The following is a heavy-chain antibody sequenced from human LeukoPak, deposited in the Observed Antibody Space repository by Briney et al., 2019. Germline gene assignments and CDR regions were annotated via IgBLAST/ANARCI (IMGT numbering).Heavy chain of an antibody. CDR3: SVAGLESGMDV. V-gene: IGHV1-24*01. D-gene: IGHD6-19*01. Sequence: ASVKVSCKVSGYTLTELSMRWVRQAPGKGLEWMGGFDPEDGETIYAQKFQGRVTTTEDTSTDTAYMELSSLRSEDTAVYYCSVAGLESGMDVWGQGTTVTVSS. J-gene: IGHJ6*02. CDR2: FDPEDGET. CDR1: GYTLTELS.